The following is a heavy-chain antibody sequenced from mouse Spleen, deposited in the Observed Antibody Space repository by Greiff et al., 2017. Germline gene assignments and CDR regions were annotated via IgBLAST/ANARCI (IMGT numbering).Heavy chain of an antibody. V-gene: IGHV1-69*01. CDR3: ASSGVTTVKKTFDY. CDR1: GYTFTSYW. CDR2: IDPSDSYT. J-gene: IGHJ2*01. D-gene: IGHD1-1*01. Sequence: QVQLQQPGAELVMPGASVKLSCKASGYTFTSYWMHWVKQRPGQGLEWIGEIDPSDSYTNYNQKFKGKATLTVDKSSSTASMQLSSLTSEDSAVYYCASSGVTTVKKTFDYWGQGTTLTVSS.